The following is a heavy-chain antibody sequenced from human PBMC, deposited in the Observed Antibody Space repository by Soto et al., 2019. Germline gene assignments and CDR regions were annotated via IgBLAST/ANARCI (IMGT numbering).Heavy chain of an antibody. J-gene: IGHJ4*02. CDR1: GFVVMAYP. CDR2: ISHDGSKK. Sequence: QVHLVESGGGVVLPGRSLRLSCAASGFVVMAYPMHWVRQAPGKGLQWVAVISHDGSKKYYAGSVKGRFTISRDKSEHTVFLQMTGLRADDTAVYYCARENSVTHFDYWGEGTLVTVSS. CDR3: ARENSVTHFDY. V-gene: IGHV3-30-3*01. D-gene: IGHD2-21*02.